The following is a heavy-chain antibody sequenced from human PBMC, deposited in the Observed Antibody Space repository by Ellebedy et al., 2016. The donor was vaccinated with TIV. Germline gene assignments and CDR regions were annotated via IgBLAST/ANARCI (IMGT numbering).Heavy chain of an antibody. CDR3: AREMGSRGSDDALDF. V-gene: IGHV3-72*01. CDR2: IRNKAKSYTT. Sequence: GESLKISCAASGFTFTDYYIDWVRQAPGKGLEWVGRIRNKAKSYTTEYAASVRGRFTISRDDSENSVYLQMNSLKSDDTAVYYCAREMGSRGSDDALDFWGRGTMVTVSS. J-gene: IGHJ3*01. CDR1: GFTFTDYY. D-gene: IGHD2-15*01.